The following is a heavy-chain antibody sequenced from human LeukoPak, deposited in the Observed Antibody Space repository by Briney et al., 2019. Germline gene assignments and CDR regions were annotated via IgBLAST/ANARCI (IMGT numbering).Heavy chain of an antibody. CDR3: ATRYYDFWSGYDGMDV. V-gene: IGHV4-39*01. CDR1: GGSISSSSYY. CDR2: TYYSGST. D-gene: IGHD3-3*01. J-gene: IGHJ6*02. Sequence: SETLSLTCTVSGGSISSSSYYWGWIRQPPGKGLEWIGSTYYSGSTYYNPSLKSRVTISVDTSKNQFSLKLSSVTAADTAVYYCATRYYDFWSGYDGMDVWGQGTTVTVSS.